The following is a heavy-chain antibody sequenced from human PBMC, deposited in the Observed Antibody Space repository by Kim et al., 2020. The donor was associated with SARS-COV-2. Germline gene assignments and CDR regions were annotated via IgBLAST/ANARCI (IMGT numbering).Heavy chain of an antibody. D-gene: IGHD6-6*01. CDR2: ISAGVGTT. V-gene: IGHV3-23*01. CDR3: ARTSSTFKFPT. J-gene: IGHJ5*02. Sequence: GGSLRLSCAASGFTISGSAMSWVRQAPGKGLEWVSFISAGVGTTYYADSVKGRFTISRDNSKKTLFLQMSSLRADDTAIYYCARTSSTFKFPTWGQGTL. CDR1: GFTISGSA.